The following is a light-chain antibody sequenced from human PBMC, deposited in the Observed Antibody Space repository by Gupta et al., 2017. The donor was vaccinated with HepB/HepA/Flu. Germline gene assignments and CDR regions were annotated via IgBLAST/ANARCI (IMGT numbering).Light chain of an antibody. CDR2: GKN. V-gene: IGLV3-19*01. CDR3: NSRDSSGNHLV. CDR1: SLRSYY. J-gene: IGLJ2*01. Sequence: SSELTQDPAVSVALGQTVRITCQGDSLRSYYASWYQQKPGQAPVLVIYGKNNRPSGIPDRFSGSSSGKTASLTITGAQAEDEADCYCNSRDSSGNHLVFGGGTKLTVL.